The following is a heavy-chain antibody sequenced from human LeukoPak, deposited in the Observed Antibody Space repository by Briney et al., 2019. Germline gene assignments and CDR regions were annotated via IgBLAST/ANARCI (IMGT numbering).Heavy chain of an antibody. CDR3: ARGRYDFWNPYDYYYYGMDV. Sequence: ASVKVSCKASGYTFTSYGISWVRQAPGQGLEWMGWISAYNGNTNYAQKLQGRVTMTTDTSTSTAYMELRSLRPDDTAVYYCARGRYDFWNPYDYYYYGMDVWGQGTTVTVSS. V-gene: IGHV1-18*01. CDR2: ISAYNGNT. J-gene: IGHJ6*02. D-gene: IGHD3-3*01. CDR1: GYTFTSYG.